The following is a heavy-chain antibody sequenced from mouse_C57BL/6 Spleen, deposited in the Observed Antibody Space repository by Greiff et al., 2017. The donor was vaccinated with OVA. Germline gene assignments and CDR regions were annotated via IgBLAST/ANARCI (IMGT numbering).Heavy chain of an antibody. CDR3: ARDYDEAMDY. CDR1: GYAFSSSW. V-gene: IGHV1-82*01. D-gene: IGHD2-4*01. CDR2: IYPGDGDT. J-gene: IGHJ4*01. Sequence: VQLQQSGPELVKPGASVKISCKASGYAFSSSWMNWVKQRPGKGLEWIGRIYPGDGDTNYNGKFKGKATLTADKSSSTAYMQLSSLTSEDSAVYFCARDYDEAMDYWGQGTSVTVSS.